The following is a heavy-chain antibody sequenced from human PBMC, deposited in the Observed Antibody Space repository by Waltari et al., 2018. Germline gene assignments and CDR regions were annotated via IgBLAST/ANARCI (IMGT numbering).Heavy chain of an antibody. D-gene: IGHD1-26*01. J-gene: IGHJ4*02. Sequence: EVQLVESGGGLVQPGGSLRLSCAASGFTFSSYWLHWVRQAPGKGLVWVSRINSEGSSTSYADSVKGRFTISRDNAKNTLYLQMNSLRAEDTAVYYCARAKGAAYFDYWGQGTLVTVSS. CDR1: GFTFSSYW. CDR3: ARAKGAAYFDY. V-gene: IGHV3-74*01. CDR2: INSEGSST.